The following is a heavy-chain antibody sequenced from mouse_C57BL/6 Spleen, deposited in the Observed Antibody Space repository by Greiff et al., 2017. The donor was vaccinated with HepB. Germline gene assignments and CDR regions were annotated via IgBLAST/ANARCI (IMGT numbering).Heavy chain of an antibody. CDR1: GYTFTSYW. D-gene: IGHD1-1*01. CDR3: ARLEGAYYYGSSYSY. J-gene: IGHJ3*01. V-gene: IGHV1-69*01. CDR2: IDPSDSYT. Sequence: VQLQQPGAELVMPGASVKLSCKASGYTFTSYWMHWVKQRPGQGLEWIGEIDPSDSYTNYNQKFKGKSTLTVDKSSSTAYMQLSSLTSEDSAVYYCARLEGAYYYGSSYSYWGQGTLVTVSA.